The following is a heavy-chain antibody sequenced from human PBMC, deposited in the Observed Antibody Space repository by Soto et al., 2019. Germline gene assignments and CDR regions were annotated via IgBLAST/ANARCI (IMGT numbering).Heavy chain of an antibody. J-gene: IGHJ3*02. CDR1: GYTFTSYG. CDR2: ISAYNGNT. CDR3: ARDLSGYCSGGSCYLGAFDI. Sequence: QVQLVQSGAEVKKPGASVKVSCKASGYTFTSYGISWVRQAPGQGLEWMGWISAYNGNTNYAQKLQGRVTMTTDTSTSTAYMELRSLRSDDTAVYYCARDLSGYCSGGSCYLGAFDIWGQGTMVTVSS. V-gene: IGHV1-18*01. D-gene: IGHD2-15*01.